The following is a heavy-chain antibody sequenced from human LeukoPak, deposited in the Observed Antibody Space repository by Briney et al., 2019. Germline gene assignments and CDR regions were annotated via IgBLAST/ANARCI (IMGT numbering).Heavy chain of an antibody. CDR2: IYHSGST. Sequence: PSETLSLTCAVSGYSISSGYYWGWIRQPPGKGLEWIGSIYHSGSTYSNPSLKSRVTISVDTSKNQFSLKLTSGTAPETAVYYCASPFHWGQGTLVTVSS. CDR1: GYSISSGYY. J-gene: IGHJ4*02. V-gene: IGHV4-38-2*01. CDR3: ASPFH.